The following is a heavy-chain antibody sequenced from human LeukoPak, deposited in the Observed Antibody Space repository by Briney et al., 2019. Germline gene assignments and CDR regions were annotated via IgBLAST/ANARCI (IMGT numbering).Heavy chain of an antibody. D-gene: IGHD3-9*01. CDR2: INHSGST. CDR1: GGSFSGYY. CDR3: ASPNYDILTGYYTGWFDP. J-gene: IGHJ5*02. Sequence: SETLSLTCVVYGGSFSGYYWSWIRQPPGKGLEWIGEINHSGSTNYNPSLKSRVTISVDTSKNQFSLKLSSVTAADTAVYYCASPNYDILTGYYTGWFDPWGQGTLVTVSS. V-gene: IGHV4-34*01.